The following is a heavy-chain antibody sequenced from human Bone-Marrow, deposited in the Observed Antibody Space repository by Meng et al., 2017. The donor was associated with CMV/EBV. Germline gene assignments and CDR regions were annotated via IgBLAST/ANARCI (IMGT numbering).Heavy chain of an antibody. J-gene: IGHJ6*02. CDR1: GLTFSDYA. D-gene: IGHD3-10*01. V-gene: IGHV3-48*04. Sequence: ETLSLTCAASGLTFSDYAMNWVRQPPGKGLEWLSYISGASGTIYYADSVKGRITISRDNGKKSVYLQMNSLRVDDTAVYYCAGEKYYGMDVWGQGTTVTVSS. CDR3: AGEKYYGMDV. CDR2: ISGASGTI.